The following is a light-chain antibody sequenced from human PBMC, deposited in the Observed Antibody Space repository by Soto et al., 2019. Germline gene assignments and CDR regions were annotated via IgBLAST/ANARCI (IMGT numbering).Light chain of an antibody. CDR3: SAYTTSSTVV. J-gene: IGLJ1*01. CDR1: NSNIGSHT. Sequence: QSVLTQPPSASGTPGQRVTMSCSGGNSNIGSHTVNWYQHLPGTAPTLLIFSNNQRPSGVPARFSGSKSGTSASLAISGLQSGDEGDYYCSAYTTSSTVVFGSGTKLTVL. V-gene: IGLV1-44*01. CDR2: SNN.